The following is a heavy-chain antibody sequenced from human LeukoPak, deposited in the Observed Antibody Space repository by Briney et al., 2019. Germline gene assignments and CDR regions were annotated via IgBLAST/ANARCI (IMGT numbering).Heavy chain of an antibody. V-gene: IGHV3-7*04. CDR1: GFTFRGSL. J-gene: IGHJ4*02. D-gene: IGHD3-22*01. CDR2: IKEDGGEK. CDR3: ARGTYYDRSTYYPGY. Sequence: PGDSLRLSCGASGFTFRGSLVRGVRQAPGKGLEGVANIKEDGGEKYYVDSVKGRYTSSRDNVKDLLYVQMNTLSAEDTAVYYCARGTYYDRSTYYPGYWGQGTLVTVSS.